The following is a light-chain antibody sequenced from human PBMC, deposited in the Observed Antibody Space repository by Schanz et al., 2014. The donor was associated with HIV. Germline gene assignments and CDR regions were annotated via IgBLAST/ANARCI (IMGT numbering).Light chain of an antibody. CDR2: EAS. CDR1: QSISPW. J-gene: IGKJ2*01. CDR3: QQYTPYSHT. Sequence: DVQMTQSPSTLSASVGDRVTLTCRATQSISPWLAWYQQKPGKAPKLLINEASSLQSGVPSRFSGSGSGTEFTLTISGLQPDDFATYYCQQYTPYSHTFGQGTTLEI. V-gene: IGKV1-5*03.